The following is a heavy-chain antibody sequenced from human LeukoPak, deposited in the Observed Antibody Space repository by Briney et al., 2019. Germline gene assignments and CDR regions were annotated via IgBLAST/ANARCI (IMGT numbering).Heavy chain of an antibody. V-gene: IGHV4-4*07. CDR3: AGGSIAAAGTIL. D-gene: IGHD6-13*01. J-gene: IGHJ4*02. CDR2: IYTSGPT. Sequence: PSETLSLTCTVSGGSISSYYWSWIRQPAGKGLEWIGRIYTSGPTNYNPSLKSGVTMSVDPSKTQFSLKLSSVTAAATAVYYCAGGSIAAAGTILWGQGTLVTVSS. CDR1: GGSISSYY.